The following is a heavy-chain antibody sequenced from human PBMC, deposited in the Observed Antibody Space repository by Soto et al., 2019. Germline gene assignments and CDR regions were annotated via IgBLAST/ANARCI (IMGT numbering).Heavy chain of an antibody. V-gene: IGHV4-39*02. D-gene: IGHD6-19*01. CDR2: IYYSGST. Sequence: XATLSLTCTVSGGSISSSSYYWGWIRQPPGKGLEWIGSIYYSGSTYYNPSLKSRVTISVDTSKNQFSLKLSSVTAADTAVYYWGREGSVAGRKFDPWGQGTLVTVSS. CDR1: GGSISSSSYY. J-gene: IGHJ5*02. CDR3: GREGSVAGRKFDP.